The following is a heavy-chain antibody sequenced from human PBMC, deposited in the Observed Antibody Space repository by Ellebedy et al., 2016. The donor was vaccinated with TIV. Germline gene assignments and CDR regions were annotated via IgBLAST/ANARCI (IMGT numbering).Heavy chain of an antibody. CDR1: GFTFSSYA. CDR3: ARDLEHYYDSSGYYEGDY. Sequence: GESLKISCAASGFTFSSYAMSWVRQAPGKGLEWVSAISGSGGSTYYADSVKGRFTTSRDNSKNTLYLQMNSLRAEDTAVYYCARDLEHYYDSSGYYEGDYWGQGTLVTVSS. CDR2: ISGSGGST. V-gene: IGHV3-23*01. D-gene: IGHD3-22*01. J-gene: IGHJ4*02.